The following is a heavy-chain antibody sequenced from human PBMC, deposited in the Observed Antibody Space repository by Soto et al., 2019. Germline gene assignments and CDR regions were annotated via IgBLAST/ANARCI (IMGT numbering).Heavy chain of an antibody. V-gene: IGHV3-21*01. J-gene: IGHJ6*02. CDR2: ISSISTYI. D-gene: IGHD5-18*01. CDR3: AKTGVDTAVARRGDYFYGMDV. CDR1: GFTFSSYA. Sequence: EVQLVESGGGLVKPGGSLRLSCEASGFTFSSYAMNWVRQAPGKGLEWVSFISSISTYIYHADSVKGRFSISRDNAKNLLYLQMNSLRVDDTAVYYCAKTGVDTAVARRGDYFYGMDVWGQGTTVSVFS.